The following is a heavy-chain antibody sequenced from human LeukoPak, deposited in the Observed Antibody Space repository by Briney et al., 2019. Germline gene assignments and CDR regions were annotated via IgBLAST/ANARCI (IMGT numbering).Heavy chain of an antibody. CDR2: INPNSGGT. J-gene: IGHJ6*02. Sequence: ASVKVSCKASGYTVTGYYMHWVRQAPGQGLEWMGRINPNSGGTNYAQKFQGGATLTRATSTGTVYMELSSLRSEDTAVYYCASVYKHGMDVWGQGTTVIVSS. CDR3: ASVYKHGMDV. CDR1: GYTVTGYY. D-gene: IGHD5-24*01. V-gene: IGHV1-2*06.